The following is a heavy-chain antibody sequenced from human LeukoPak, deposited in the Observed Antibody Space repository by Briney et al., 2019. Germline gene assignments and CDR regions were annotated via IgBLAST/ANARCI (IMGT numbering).Heavy chain of an antibody. Sequence: PSETLSLTCTVSGGSLSSYYWSWIRQPPGKGLEWIGYIYYSGSTNYNPSLTSRVTISVDTSKNQFSLKLSSATAADTAVYYCARGGVYGHDYWGQGTLVTVSS. CDR2: IYYSGST. CDR1: GGSLSSYY. CDR3: ARGGVYGHDY. D-gene: IGHD3-16*01. J-gene: IGHJ4*02. V-gene: IGHV4-59*01.